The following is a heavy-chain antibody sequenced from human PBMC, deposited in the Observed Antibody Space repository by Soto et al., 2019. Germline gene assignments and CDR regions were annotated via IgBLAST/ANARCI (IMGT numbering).Heavy chain of an antibody. V-gene: IGHV1-46*01. CDR2: INPSGGTT. D-gene: IGHD1-1*01. CDR1: GYSFTSYY. J-gene: IGHJ4*02. CDR3: GRDPTGTNRYYYFDY. Sequence: QVQLVQSGAEVKKPGASVKVSCKASGYSFTSYYIHWLRQAPGQGLEWMGIINPSGGTTTYAKKFQDRVTMTTDTSTSTVYMELSSLASDDTAVYYCGRDPTGTNRYYYFDYWGQGTRVSVSS.